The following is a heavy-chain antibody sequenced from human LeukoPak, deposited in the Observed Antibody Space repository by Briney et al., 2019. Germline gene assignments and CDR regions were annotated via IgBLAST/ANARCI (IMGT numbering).Heavy chain of an antibody. CDR1: GFSLSTYS. CDR3: ATGYTYGDDY. CDR2: ISNSSSTI. J-gene: IGHJ4*02. V-gene: IGHV3-48*02. Sequence: ESLRLSCAASGFSLSTYSMNWVRQATGKGLEWLSYISNSSSTIFYADSVKGRFTISRDNAKTSLYLQMNSLRDEDTAVYYCATGYTYGDDYWGQGTLVTVSS. D-gene: IGHD5-12*01.